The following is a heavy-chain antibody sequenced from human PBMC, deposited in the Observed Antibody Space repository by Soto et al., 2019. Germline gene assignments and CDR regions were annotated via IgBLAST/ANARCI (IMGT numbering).Heavy chain of an antibody. CDR3: AKDESAAQINYYYGMDV. CDR2: ISYDGSNK. D-gene: IGHD6-13*01. J-gene: IGHJ6*02. V-gene: IGHV3-30*18. Sequence: LRLSCAASGFTFSSYGMHWVRQAPGKGLEWVAVISYDGSNKYYADSVKGRFTISRDNSKNTLYLQMNSLRAEDTAVYYCAKDESAAQINYYYGMDVWGQGTTVTVSS. CDR1: GFTFSSYG.